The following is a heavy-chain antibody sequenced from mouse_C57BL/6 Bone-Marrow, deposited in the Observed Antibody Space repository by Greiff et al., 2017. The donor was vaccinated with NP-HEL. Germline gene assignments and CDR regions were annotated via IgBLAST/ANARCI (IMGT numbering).Heavy chain of an antibody. D-gene: IGHD1-2*01. CDR2: ISGGGGNT. CDR1: GFTFSSYT. CDR3: ARQIYTAFDY. V-gene: IGHV5-9*01. J-gene: IGHJ2*01. Sequence: DVMLVESGGGLVKPGGSLKLSCAASGFTFSSYTMSWVRQTPEKRLEWVATISGGGGNTYYPDSVKGRFTISRDNAKNTLYLQMSSLRSEDTALYYCARQIYTAFDYWGQGTTLTVSS.